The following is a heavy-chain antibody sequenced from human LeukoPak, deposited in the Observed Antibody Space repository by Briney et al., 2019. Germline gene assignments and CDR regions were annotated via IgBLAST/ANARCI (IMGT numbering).Heavy chain of an antibody. CDR3: ARLKSRLASFDI. V-gene: IGHV4-39*01. CDR2: MYYSGST. CDR1: GGSISSSSYY. Sequence: ETLSLTCTVSGGSISSSSYYWGWIRQPPGKGLEYIGSMYYSGSTYYNPSLKSRVTISVDTSKNQFSLKLRSVSAADTAVYYCARLKSRLASFDIWGQGTMVTVSS. J-gene: IGHJ3*02. D-gene: IGHD3-9*01.